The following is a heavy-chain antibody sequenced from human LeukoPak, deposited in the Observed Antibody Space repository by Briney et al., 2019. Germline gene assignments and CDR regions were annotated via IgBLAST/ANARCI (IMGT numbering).Heavy chain of an antibody. V-gene: IGHV5-10-1*01. CDR2: IDPSDSYT. CDR1: GYSFTSYW. D-gene: IGHD1-1*01. J-gene: IGHJ5*02. CDR3: ARGGNWNPWWFDP. Sequence: ESLRISCKGSGYSFTSYWISWVRQMPGKGLEWMGRIDPSDSYTNYSPSLQGHVTISADKSISTAYLQWSSLKASDTAMYYCARGGNWNPWWFDPWGQGTLVTVSS.